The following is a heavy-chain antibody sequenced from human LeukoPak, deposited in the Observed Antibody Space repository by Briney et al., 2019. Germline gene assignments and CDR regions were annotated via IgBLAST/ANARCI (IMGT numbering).Heavy chain of an antibody. J-gene: IGHJ4*02. CDR2: INWNGGST. V-gene: IGHV3-20*04. CDR3: AREEPGLEPPIDY. CDR1: GFTFSSYA. D-gene: IGHD1-1*01. Sequence: PGGSLRLSCATSGFTFSSYAMSWVRQAPGKGLEWVSGINWNGGSTGYADSVKGRFTISRDNAKNSLYLQMNSLRAEDTALYYCAREEPGLEPPIDYWGQGTLVTVSS.